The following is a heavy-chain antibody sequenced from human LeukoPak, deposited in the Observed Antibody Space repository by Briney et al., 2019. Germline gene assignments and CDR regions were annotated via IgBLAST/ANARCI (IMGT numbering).Heavy chain of an antibody. Sequence: GGSLSLSCAASGLTFSDYYMSWIRQAPGKGLEWVSYISSSGSTIYYPDSVKGRFTIARDNAKNSLYLQMNSLRAEDTAVYYCARVRMAVAGTTADYFDYWGQGTLVTVSS. CDR3: ARVRMAVAGTTADYFDY. CDR2: ISSSGSTI. V-gene: IGHV3-11*01. D-gene: IGHD6-19*01. CDR1: GLTFSDYY. J-gene: IGHJ4*02.